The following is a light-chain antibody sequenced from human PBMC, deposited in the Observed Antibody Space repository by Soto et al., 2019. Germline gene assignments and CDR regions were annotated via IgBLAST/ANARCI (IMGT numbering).Light chain of an antibody. J-gene: IGLJ3*02. V-gene: IGLV2-11*01. CDR3: CSYAGSYTWV. CDR2: DVS. CDR1: SSDVGGYNY. Sequence: QSVLTQPRSVSGSPGQSVTISCTGNSSDVGGYNYVSWYQQHPGKAPKLMIYDVSKRPSGVTDRFSGSKSGNTASLTISGLQAENEADYYCCSYAGSYTWVFGGGTKLTVL.